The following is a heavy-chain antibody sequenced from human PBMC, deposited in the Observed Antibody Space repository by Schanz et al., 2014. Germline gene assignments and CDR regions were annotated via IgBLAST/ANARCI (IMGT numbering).Heavy chain of an antibody. D-gene: IGHD6-19*01. V-gene: IGHV3-74*01. CDR1: GFTFSTYW. Sequence: EVQLVESGGGLVQPGGSLRLSCAASGFTFSTYWMHWVRQAPGKGLVWVSHINSDGTTTTYADSVKGRFTISRDNSKNTLYLQMNGLRAEDTAVFYCAKDVRPVANTVHFYYMDVWGLGTLVTVSS. J-gene: IGHJ4*02. CDR3: AKDVRPVANTVHFYYMDV. CDR2: INSDGTTT.